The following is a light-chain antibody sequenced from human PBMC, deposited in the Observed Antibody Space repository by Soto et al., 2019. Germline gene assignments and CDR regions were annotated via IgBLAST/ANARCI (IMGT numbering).Light chain of an antibody. CDR2: AAS. J-gene: IGKJ2*01. CDR1: QSISSY. V-gene: IGKV1-39*01. Sequence: DIQMTQSPSSLSASVGDRVTITCRASQSISSYLNWYQQKPGKAPKLLIYAASSLQSGVPSRFSGSGSGTDFTLTISSLQPEDFATYYCQQYDNLYTFGQGTKLEIK. CDR3: QQYDNLYT.